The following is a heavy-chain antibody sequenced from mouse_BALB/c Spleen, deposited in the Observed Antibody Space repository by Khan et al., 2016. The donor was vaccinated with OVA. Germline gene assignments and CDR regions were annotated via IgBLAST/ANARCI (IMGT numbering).Heavy chain of an antibody. CDR1: GYTFTDFT. V-gene: IGHV1S137*01. J-gene: IGHJ3*01. CDR3: SRGGGGNRFAY. Sequence: QVQLQQSGAELVRPGVSVKISCKGSGYTFTDFTIHWVKQSHAKSLEWIGVISTYYGDATYNQKFKGKATMTVDKTSSTAYMELAKLTYEDSAIXYASRGGGGNRFAYWGQGTLVTVSA. CDR2: ISTYYGDA.